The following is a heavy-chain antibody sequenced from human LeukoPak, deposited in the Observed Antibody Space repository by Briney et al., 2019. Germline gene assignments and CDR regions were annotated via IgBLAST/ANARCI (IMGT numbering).Heavy chain of an antibody. D-gene: IGHD6-19*01. CDR3: ATEGSGWYYFDY. CDR2: FDPEDGET. CDR1: GYTLTELS. V-gene: IGHV1-24*01. J-gene: IGHJ4*02. Sequence: ASVKVSCKVSGYTLTELSMYWVQQAPGKGLEWMGGFDPEDGETIYAQKFQGRVTMTEDTSTDTAYMELSSLRSEDTAVYYCATEGSGWYYFDYWGQGTLVTVSS.